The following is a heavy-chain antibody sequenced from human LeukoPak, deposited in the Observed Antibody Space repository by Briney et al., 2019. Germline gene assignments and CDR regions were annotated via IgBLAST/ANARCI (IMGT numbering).Heavy chain of an antibody. D-gene: IGHD3-22*01. V-gene: IGHV4-38-2*02. CDR2: IYYSGST. CDR1: GYSISSGYY. CDR3: ARGGDSSGYVFDY. Sequence: SETLSLTCTVSGYSISSGYYWGWIRQPPGKGLEWIGYIYYSGSTYYNPSLKSRVTISVDTSKNQFSLKLSSVTAADTAVYYCARGGDSSGYVFDYWGQGTLVTVSS. J-gene: IGHJ4*02.